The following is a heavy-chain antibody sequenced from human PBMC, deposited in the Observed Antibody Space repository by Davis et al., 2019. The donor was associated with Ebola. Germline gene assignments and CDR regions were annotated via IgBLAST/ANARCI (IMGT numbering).Heavy chain of an antibody. CDR2: IIPIFGTA. V-gene: IGHV1-69*13. Sequence: SVKVSCKASGGTFSSYAISWVRQAPGQGLEWMGGIIPIFGTANYAQKFQGRVTITADESTSTAYMELSSLRSEDTAVYYCARGGIVVVPAATPTNEKEHYYGMDVWGQGTTVTVSS. J-gene: IGHJ6*02. D-gene: IGHD2-2*01. CDR1: GGTFSSYA. CDR3: ARGGIVVVPAATPTNEKEHYYGMDV.